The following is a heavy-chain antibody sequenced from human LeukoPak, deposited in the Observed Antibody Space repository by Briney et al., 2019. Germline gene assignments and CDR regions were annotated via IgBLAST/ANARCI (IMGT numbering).Heavy chain of an antibody. CDR2: ISGSGGST. CDR3: AKVARSGSYRYYYYYGMDV. V-gene: IGHV3-23*01. J-gene: IGHJ6*02. D-gene: IGHD3-10*01. Sequence: PGGSLRLSCAASGFTFSSYAMSWVRQAPGKGLEWVSAISGSGGSTYYADSVKGRFTISRDNSRNTLYLQMNSLRAEDTAVYYCAKVARSGSYRYYYYYGMDVWGQGTTVTVSS. CDR1: GFTFSSYA.